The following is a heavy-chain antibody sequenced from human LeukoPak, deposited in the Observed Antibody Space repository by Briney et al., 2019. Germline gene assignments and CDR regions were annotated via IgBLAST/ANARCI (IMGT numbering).Heavy chain of an antibody. CDR2: INPRGGST. J-gene: IGHJ4*02. D-gene: IGHD2-21*01. CDR1: QHTYIPSY. Sequence: ASVTVSCTASQHTYIPSYMLSVRQAPGQRLEWMGIINPRGGSTTYAQNFQGRVTMTRDTSTITVYMELSSQRCNYSPAYYYTRQRTYCYIPYYFHYWGQGTLVTVSS. CDR3: TRQRTYCYIPYYFHY. V-gene: IGHV1-46*01.